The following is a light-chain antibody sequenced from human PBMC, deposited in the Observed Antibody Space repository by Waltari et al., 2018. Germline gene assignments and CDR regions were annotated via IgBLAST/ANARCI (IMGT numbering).Light chain of an antibody. CDR3: NSYTTSGTVV. CDR2: DAT. V-gene: IGLV2-14*03. CDR1: SSDVGTYKF. Sequence: QSALTQPAPVSGSPGQSITISCTGTSSDVGTYKFVSWYHQHPGKVPKLIIYDATDRPSGVSSHFSGSKSGNTASLTISGLQAEDEGDYYCNSYTTSGTVVFGGGTKLTVL. J-gene: IGLJ2*01.